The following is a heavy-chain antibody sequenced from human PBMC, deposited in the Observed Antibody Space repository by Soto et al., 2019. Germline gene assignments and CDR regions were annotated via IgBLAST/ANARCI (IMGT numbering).Heavy chain of an antibody. J-gene: IGHJ5*02. D-gene: IGHD2-15*01. V-gene: IGHV4-4*07. CDR2: IYTSGST. Sequence: KPSETLSLTCTVSGGSISSYYWSWIRQPAGKGLEWIGRIYTSGSTNYNPSLKSRVTMSVDTSKNQFSLKLSSVTAADTAVYYCARDRGYCSGGSCQNWFDPRGKGTLVTVSS. CDR3: ARDRGYCSGGSCQNWFDP. CDR1: GGSISSYY.